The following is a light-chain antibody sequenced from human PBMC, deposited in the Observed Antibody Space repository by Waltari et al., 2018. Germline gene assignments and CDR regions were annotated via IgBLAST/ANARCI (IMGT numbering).Light chain of an antibody. CDR2: LAF. J-gene: IGKJ2*01. CDR1: PSVLYSPQNKNH. Sequence: DIVMTQSPDSLAVSLGERATIHCKSSPSVLYSPQNKNHLAWYQQKPRQPPKLPIYLAFTRESGVPDRFSGSGVGTDFTVNNDNLQAGDVAVYHCQQYYMSPDPFGQGNKL. CDR3: QQYYMSPDP. V-gene: IGKV4-1*01.